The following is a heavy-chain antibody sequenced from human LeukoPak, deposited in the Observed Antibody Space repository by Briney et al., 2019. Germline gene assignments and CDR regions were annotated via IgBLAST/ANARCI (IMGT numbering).Heavy chain of an antibody. CDR2: ISSSGSTK. J-gene: IGHJ4*02. CDR1: GFTFSSYE. Sequence: PGGSLRLSCAASGFTFSSYEINWVRQAPGKGLEWVSYISSSGSTKYYADSVKGRFTISRDNAKNSLYLQMNSLRAEDTAVYYCARGGGYGYGSFDYWGQGTLVTVSS. V-gene: IGHV3-48*03. D-gene: IGHD5-18*01. CDR3: ARGGGYGYGSFDY.